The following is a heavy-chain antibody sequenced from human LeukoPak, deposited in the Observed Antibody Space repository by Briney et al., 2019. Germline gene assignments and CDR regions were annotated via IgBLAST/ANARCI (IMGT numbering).Heavy chain of an antibody. V-gene: IGHV3-21*01. Sequence: GGSLRLSCAASGFTFSSYNMNWLRQAPGKGLEWVSSISSRSGYMYYADSVKGRFTISRDNAKNALYLQMNSLRAEDTAVYYCARGLESGSYHSAYWGQGTLVTVSS. CDR2: ISSRSGYM. CDR1: GFTFSSYN. D-gene: IGHD1-26*01. J-gene: IGHJ4*02. CDR3: ARGLESGSYHSAY.